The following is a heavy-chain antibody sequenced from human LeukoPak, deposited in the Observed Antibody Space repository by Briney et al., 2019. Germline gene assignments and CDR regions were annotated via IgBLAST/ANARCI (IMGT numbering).Heavy chain of an antibody. J-gene: IGHJ4*02. CDR3: ARAGTYSSSCQGY. CDR2: INSDGSST. CDR1: GFTFSSYW. V-gene: IGHV3-74*01. Sequence: GGSLRLPCAASGFTFSSYWMHWVRQAPGKGLVWVSRINSDGSSTNYADSVKGRFTISRDNAKNTLYLQMNSLRAEDTAVYYCARAGTYSSSCQGYWGQGALVTVSS. D-gene: IGHD6-13*01.